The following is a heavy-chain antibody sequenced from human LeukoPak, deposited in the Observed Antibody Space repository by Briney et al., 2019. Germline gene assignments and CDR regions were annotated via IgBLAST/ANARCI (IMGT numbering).Heavy chain of an antibody. CDR3: ARGAGTVTDY. D-gene: IGHD4-17*01. V-gene: IGHV3-33*08. Sequence: GRSLRLSCAASGFTFSSAGMNWVRQAPGKGLEWVAVIWYDGSNKYYADSVKGRFTISRDNSKNTLYLQMNSLRAEDTAVYYCARGAGTVTDYWGQGTLVTVSS. CDR1: GFTFSSAG. J-gene: IGHJ4*02. CDR2: IWYDGSNK.